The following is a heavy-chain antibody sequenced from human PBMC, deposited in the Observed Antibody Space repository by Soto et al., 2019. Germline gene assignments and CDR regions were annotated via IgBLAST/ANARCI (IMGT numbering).Heavy chain of an antibody. D-gene: IGHD5-18*01. V-gene: IGHV3-48*01. CDR1: GFTFSSYS. J-gene: IGHJ4*02. CDR3: ATSRGYSYGPFDY. CDR2: ISSSSSTI. Sequence: GGSLRLSCAASGFTFSSYSMNWVRQAPGKGLEWVSYISSSSSTIYYADSVKGRFTISRDNSKNTLYLQMGSLRAEDMAVYYCATSRGYSYGPFDYWGQGTLVTVSS.